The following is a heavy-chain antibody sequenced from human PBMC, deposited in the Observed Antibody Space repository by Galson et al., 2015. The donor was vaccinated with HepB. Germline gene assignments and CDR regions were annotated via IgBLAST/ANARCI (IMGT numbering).Heavy chain of an antibody. CDR2: IYYSGST. CDR1: GGSISSYY. V-gene: IGHV4-59*01. CDR3: ARDRGYSSGWYVNWFDP. J-gene: IGHJ5*02. Sequence: SETLSLTCTVSGGSISSYYWSWIRQPPGKGLEWIGYIYYSGSTNYNPSLKSRVTISVDTSKNQFSLRLSSVTAADTAVYYCARDRGYSSGWYVNWFDPWGQGTLVTVSS. D-gene: IGHD6-19*01.